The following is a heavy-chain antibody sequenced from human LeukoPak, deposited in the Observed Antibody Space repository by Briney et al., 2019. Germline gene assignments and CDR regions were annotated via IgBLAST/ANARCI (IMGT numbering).Heavy chain of an antibody. J-gene: IGHJ4*02. V-gene: IGHV3-74*01. CDR3: ARGTNGWGY. D-gene: IGHD2-8*01. CDR1: GFTFSSYW. Sequence: PGGSLRLSSAASGFTFSSYWMHWVRQAPGKGLVWVSRINTDGSSTNYADSVKGRFTISRDNAKNTLYLQMNSLRAEDTAVYYCARGTNGWGYWGQGTLVTVSS. CDR2: INTDGSST.